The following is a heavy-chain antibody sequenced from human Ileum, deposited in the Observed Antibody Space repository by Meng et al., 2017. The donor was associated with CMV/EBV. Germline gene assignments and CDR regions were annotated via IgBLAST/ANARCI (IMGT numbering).Heavy chain of an antibody. D-gene: IGHD2-21*01. V-gene: IGHV4-61*02. Sequence: MHLHESGPGRGKPSQTPSLTCSASGDSISSDNYHWSWIRQPAGKGLEWIGQRHKNGNDNYNASLKSRVTISIDTSKNQFSLTLTSVTAADTAVYYCAIYYGGVGGRGYWAQGTLVTVSS. J-gene: IGHJ4*02. CDR3: AIYYGGVGGRGY. CDR1: GDSISSDNYH. CDR2: RHKNGND.